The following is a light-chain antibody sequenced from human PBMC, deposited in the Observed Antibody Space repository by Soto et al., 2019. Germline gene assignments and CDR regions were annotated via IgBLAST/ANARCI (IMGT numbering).Light chain of an antibody. CDR3: QQYNNWPPDT. CDR1: QSVSSN. V-gene: IGKV3-15*01. Sequence: EIGMTQSPATLSVSPGERATLSCRASQSVSSNLAWYQQKRGQAPRLLIYGASTRATGIPGRFRGSGSGTEFTLTITSLQSEDFAVYFCQQYNNWPPDTFGQGTKLEIK. J-gene: IGKJ2*01. CDR2: GAS.